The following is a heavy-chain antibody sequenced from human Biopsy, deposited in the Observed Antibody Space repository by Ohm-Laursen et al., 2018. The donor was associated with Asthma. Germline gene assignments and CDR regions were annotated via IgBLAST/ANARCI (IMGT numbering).Heavy chain of an antibody. Sequence: TLSLTCIVSGAPITSPNYWAWIRQAPGERLEWVASVYHSGETFYNPSLRSRLSMSAATSRNQFSLRLNSVTAADTAVYYCARHWSGNGWLDVYNYFDPWGPGTLVTVSS. CDR1: GAPITSPNY. CDR2: VYHSGET. V-gene: IGHV4-39*01. J-gene: IGHJ5*02. CDR3: ARHWSGNGWLDVYNYFDP. D-gene: IGHD5-24*01.